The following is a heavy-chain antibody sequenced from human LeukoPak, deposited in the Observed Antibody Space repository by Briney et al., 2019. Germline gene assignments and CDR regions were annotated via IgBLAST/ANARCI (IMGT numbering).Heavy chain of an antibody. CDR1: GFTFDDYA. D-gene: IGHD2-2*01. J-gene: IGHJ4*02. Sequence: GGSLRLSCAASGFTFDDYAMHWVRQAPGKGLEWVSGISWNSGSIGYADSVKGRFTISRDNAKNSLYLQMNSPRAEDTALYYCAKASSTDCSSTSCYFDYWGQGTLVTVSS. CDR3: AKASSTDCSSTSCYFDY. V-gene: IGHV3-9*01. CDR2: ISWNSGSI.